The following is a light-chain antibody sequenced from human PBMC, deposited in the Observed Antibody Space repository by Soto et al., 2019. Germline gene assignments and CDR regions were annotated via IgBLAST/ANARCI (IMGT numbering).Light chain of an antibody. CDR1: QSVSSF. CDR3: QQRINWPLT. J-gene: IGKJ4*01. Sequence: EIVLTQSPATLSLSPGERATLSCKASQSVSSFLAWYQQKPGQAPRLLIYDVSSRATGSPTRFSGSGSGTDFTLTISSLELEDFAVYYCQQRINWPLTFGGGTKVEIK. CDR2: DVS. V-gene: IGKV3-11*01.